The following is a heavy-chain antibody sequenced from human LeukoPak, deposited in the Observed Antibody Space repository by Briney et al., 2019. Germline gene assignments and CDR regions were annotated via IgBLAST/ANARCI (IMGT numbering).Heavy chain of an antibody. D-gene: IGHD2-2*01. Sequence: PSETLSLTCTVSGDSISSYYWNWIRQPAGKGLEWIGRIYITEGTNYNPSLKSRVTMSVDTSKNQFSLKLSSVTAADTAVYYCARDSTRYCSSTSCYSYYYYMDVWGKGTTVTVSS. CDR2: IYITEGT. V-gene: IGHV4-4*07. CDR1: GDSISSYY. CDR3: ARDSTRYCSSTSCYSYYYYMDV. J-gene: IGHJ6*03.